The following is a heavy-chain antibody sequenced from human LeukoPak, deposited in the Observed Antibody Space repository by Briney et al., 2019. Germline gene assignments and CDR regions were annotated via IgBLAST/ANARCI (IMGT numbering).Heavy chain of an antibody. CDR3: ARWANSIDY. Sequence: GGSLRLSCAASGFTFSGYWMSWVRQAPGKGLEWVANIKQNGSETFYADSVRGRFTISRDNAKNSQYLQMNSLRVEDTAVYFCARWANSIDYWGQGALVTVSS. CDR1: GFTFSGYW. D-gene: IGHD5-18*01. V-gene: IGHV3-7*01. J-gene: IGHJ4*02. CDR2: IKQNGSET.